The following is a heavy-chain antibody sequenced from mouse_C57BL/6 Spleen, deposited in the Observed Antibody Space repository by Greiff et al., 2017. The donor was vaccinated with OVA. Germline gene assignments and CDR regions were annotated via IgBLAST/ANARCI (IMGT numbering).Heavy chain of an antibody. V-gene: IGHV5-17*01. CDR2: ISSGSSTI. CDR3: ASPRNLLWYWYFDV. Sequence: EVQLVESGGGLVKPGGSLKLSCAASGFTFSDYGMHWVRQAPEKGLEWVAYISSGSSTIYYADTVKGRFTISRDNAKNTLFRKMTSLRSEASAMYYCASPRNLLWYWYFDVWGKGTTGTVSS. J-gene: IGHJ1*03. CDR1: GFTFSDYG. D-gene: IGHD2-1*01.